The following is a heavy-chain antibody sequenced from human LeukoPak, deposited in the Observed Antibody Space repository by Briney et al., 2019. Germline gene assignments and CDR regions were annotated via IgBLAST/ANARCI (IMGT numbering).Heavy chain of an antibody. CDR3: TTPTHYCTSTSCWGRFDY. CDR2: IKSKTDGGTT. CDR1: GFTFTNAW. D-gene: IGHD2-2*01. J-gene: IGHJ4*02. V-gene: IGHV3-15*01. Sequence: GGSLRLSCAASGFTFTNAWMSWVRQAPGKGLEWVGRIKSKTDGGTTDYAAPVKGSFTISRDDSKNTLYLQMNSLKTEDTGVYYCTTPTHYCTSTSCWGRFDYWGQGTLVTVSS.